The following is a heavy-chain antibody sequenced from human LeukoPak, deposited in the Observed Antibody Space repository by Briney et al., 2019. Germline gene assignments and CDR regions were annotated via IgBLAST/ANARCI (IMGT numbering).Heavy chain of an antibody. V-gene: IGHV1-69*13. CDR3: ARVNYYDSSGYYYAAFDI. CDR2: IIPIFGTA. D-gene: IGHD3-22*01. CDR1: GGTFSSYA. J-gene: IGHJ3*02. Sequence: ASVTVSCKASGGTFSSYAISWVRQAPGQGLEWMGGIIPIFGTANYAQKFQGRVTITADESTSTAYMELSSLRSEDTAVYYCARVNYYDSSGYYYAAFDIWGQGTMVTVSS.